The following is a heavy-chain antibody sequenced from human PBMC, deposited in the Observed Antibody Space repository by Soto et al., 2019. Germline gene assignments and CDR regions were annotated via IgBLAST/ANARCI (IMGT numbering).Heavy chain of an antibody. J-gene: IGHJ4*02. D-gene: IGHD5-12*01. CDR1: GFTFSNYA. V-gene: IGHV3-23*01. CDR2: IGGSGGST. Sequence: GGSLRLSCAASGFTFSNYAMSWVRQPPGKGLEWVSLIGGSGGSTYYADSVKGRFTISRDNSKNTLYLQMNSLRAEDRAVYYCAARRDGYPSFDYWGQGTLVTVSS. CDR3: AARRDGYPSFDY.